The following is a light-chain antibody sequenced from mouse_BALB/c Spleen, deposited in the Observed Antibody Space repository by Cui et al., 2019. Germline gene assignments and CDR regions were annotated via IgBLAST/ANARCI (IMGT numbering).Light chain of an antibody. CDR2: STS. J-gene: IGKJ1*01. CDR1: SGVSY. V-gene: IGKV4-80*01. Sequence: QIVLTQSPAIMSASLGEEITLTCSASSGVSYLHWYQQKSGTSPKLLIYSTSNLASGVPSRFSGSGSGTFFSLTISRVEAEDAADYYCHQWSSYPWTFGGGTKLEIK. CDR3: HQWSSYPWT.